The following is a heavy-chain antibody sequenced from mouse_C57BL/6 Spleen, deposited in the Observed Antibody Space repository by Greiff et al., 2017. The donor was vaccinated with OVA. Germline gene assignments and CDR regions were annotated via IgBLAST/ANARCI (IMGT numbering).Heavy chain of an antibody. Sequence: QVQLQQSGPGLVQPSQSLSITCTVSGFSLTSYGVHWVRQSPGKGLEWLGVIWSGGSTDYNAAFISRLSISKDNSKSQVFFKMNSLQADDTAIYYCARNKGDGNYEDYYAMDYWGQGTSVTVSS. D-gene: IGHD2-1*01. V-gene: IGHV2-2*01. CDR1: GFSLTSYG. CDR2: IWSGGST. CDR3: ARNKGDGNYEDYYAMDY. J-gene: IGHJ4*01.